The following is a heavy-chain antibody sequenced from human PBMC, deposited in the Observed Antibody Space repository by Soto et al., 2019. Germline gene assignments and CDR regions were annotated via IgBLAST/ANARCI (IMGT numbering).Heavy chain of an antibody. Sequence: WTWIRQHPEKGLELIDYINYSGTTYNPSLKSRAFLSLDMSKNQFSLNLTSVTAADTAVYYCATNRGYDFYYPDSWGQGILVTVSS. CDR2: INYSGTT. V-gene: IGHV4-31*02. CDR3: ATNRGYDFYYPDS. D-gene: IGHD3-3*01. J-gene: IGHJ4*02.